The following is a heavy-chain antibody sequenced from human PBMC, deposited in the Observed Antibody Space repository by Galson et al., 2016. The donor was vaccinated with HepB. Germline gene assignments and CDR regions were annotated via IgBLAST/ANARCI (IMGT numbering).Heavy chain of an antibody. D-gene: IGHD2-8*01. V-gene: IGHV3-53*01. J-gene: IGHJ4*02. CDR3: ARGHCSNGVCYNNPDY. Sequence: SLRLSCAASGFTVSTNYMTWVRQAPGKGLEWVSVIYSDEAGGSTYYADSVKGRFTISRDNSKNTLYLQMNSLSAEDTAVYYCARGHCSNGVCYNNPDYWGQRTLVTVSS. CDR1: GFTVSTNY. CDR2: IYSDEAGGST.